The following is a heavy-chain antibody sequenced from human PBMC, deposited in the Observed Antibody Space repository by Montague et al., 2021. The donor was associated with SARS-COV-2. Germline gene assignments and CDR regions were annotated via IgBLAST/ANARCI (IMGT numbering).Heavy chain of an antibody. D-gene: IGHD3-10*01. V-gene: IGHV4-59*08. CDR3: ARRLLWFGGAGMDV. Sequence: SETRSLTCTVSGGSISSYYWSWIRQPPGKGLEWIGYIYYSGSTNYNPSLKSRVTISVDTSKNQFSLKLSSVTAADTAVYYCARRLLWFGGAGMDVWGQGTTVTVSS. CDR1: GGSISSYY. CDR2: IYYSGST. J-gene: IGHJ6*02.